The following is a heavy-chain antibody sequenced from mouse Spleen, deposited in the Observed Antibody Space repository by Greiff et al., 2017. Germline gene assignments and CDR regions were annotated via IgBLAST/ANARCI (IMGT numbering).Heavy chain of an antibody. Sequence: VQLKQSGPELVKPGASVKIPCKASGYTFTDYNMDWVKQSHGKSLEWIGDINPNNGGTIYNQKFKGKATLTVDKSSSTAYMELRSLTSEDTAVYYCARSDLGQGWYFDVWGAGTTVTVAS. CDR1: GYTFTDYN. CDR2: INPNNGGT. V-gene: IGHV1-18*01. D-gene: IGHD3-3*01. J-gene: IGHJ1*01. CDR3: ARSDLGQGWYFDV.